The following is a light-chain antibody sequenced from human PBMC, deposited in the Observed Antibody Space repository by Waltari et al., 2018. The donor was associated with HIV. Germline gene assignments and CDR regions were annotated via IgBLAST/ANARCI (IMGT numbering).Light chain of an antibody. J-gene: IGKJ3*01. CDR2: GAS. CDR3: QQSDSVPDT. Sequence: DIQLTQAPSSLSAPVGDGVTITCGASQNIYDYLNWYQQKPGAAPKAIIYGASRLMSGVPSRFSGSGSGTDFTLTISSLQREDFATYYCQQSDSVPDTFGPGTNVEI. CDR1: QNIYDY. V-gene: IGKV1-39*01.